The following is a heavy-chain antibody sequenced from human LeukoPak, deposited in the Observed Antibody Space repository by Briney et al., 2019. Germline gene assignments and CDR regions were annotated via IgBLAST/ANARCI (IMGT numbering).Heavy chain of an antibody. V-gene: IGHV4-59*01. CDR3: ARVRGYCSGGSCYNWFDP. J-gene: IGHJ5*02. D-gene: IGHD2-15*01. CDR1: GGSISSYY. CDR2: IYYSGST. Sequence: PSETLSLTCTVSGGSISSYYWSWIRQPPGKGLERIGYIYYSGSTNYNPSLKSRVTISVDTSKNQFSLKLSSVTAADTAVYYCARVRGYCSGGSCYNWFDPWGQGTLVTVSS.